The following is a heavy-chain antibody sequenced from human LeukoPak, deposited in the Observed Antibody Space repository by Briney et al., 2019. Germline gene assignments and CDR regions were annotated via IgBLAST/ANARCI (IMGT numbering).Heavy chain of an antibody. J-gene: IGHJ4*02. V-gene: IGHV1-69*06. CDR2: IIPIFGTA. CDR3: ASRDYYDSSGYYPSRVDY. D-gene: IGHD3-22*01. CDR1: GGTFSSYA. Sequence: SVKVSCKASGGTFSSYAISWVRQAPGQGLEWMGGIIPIFGTANYAQKFQGRVTITADKSTSTAYMELSSLRSEDTAVYYCASRDYYDSSGYYPSRVDYWGQGTLVTVSS.